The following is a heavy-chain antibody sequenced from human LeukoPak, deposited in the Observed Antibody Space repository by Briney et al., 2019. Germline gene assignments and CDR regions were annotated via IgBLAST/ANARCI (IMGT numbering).Heavy chain of an antibody. CDR1: GGSISSGSYY. V-gene: IGHV4-61*02. Sequence: PSETLSLTCTVSGGSISSGSYYWSWIRQPAGKGLEWIGRIYTSGSTNYNPSLKSRVTISVDTSKNQFSLKLSSVTAADTAVYYCARTIVVVVAAEKACFDYWGQGTLVTVSS. CDR2: IYTSGST. J-gene: IGHJ4*02. CDR3: ARTIVVVVAAEKACFDY. D-gene: IGHD2-15*01.